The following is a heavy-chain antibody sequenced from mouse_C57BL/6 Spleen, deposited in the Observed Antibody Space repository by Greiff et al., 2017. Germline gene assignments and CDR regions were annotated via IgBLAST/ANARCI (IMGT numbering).Heavy chain of an antibody. CDR1: GYAFSSSW. V-gene: IGHV1-82*01. CDR2: IYPGDGDT. Sequence: VKLQESGPELVKPGASVKISCKASGYAFSSSWMNWVKQRPGKGLEWIGRIYPGDGDTNYNGKFKGKATLTADKSSSTAYMQLSSLTSEDSAVYFCASEIYYYGSSYDYAMDYWGQGTSVTVSS. J-gene: IGHJ4*01. D-gene: IGHD1-1*01. CDR3: ASEIYYYGSSYDYAMDY.